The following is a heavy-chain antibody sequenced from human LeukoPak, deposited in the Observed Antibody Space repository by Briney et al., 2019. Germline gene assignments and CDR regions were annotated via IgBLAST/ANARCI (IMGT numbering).Heavy chain of an antibody. V-gene: IGHV4-34*01. CDR3: ARVSGYYDSSGTRGFDY. J-gene: IGHJ4*02. CDR1: GGSFSGYY. CDR2: INHSGST. Sequence: SETLSLTCAVYGGSFSGYYWSWIRQPPGKGLEWIGEINHSGSTNYNPSLKSRVTISVDTSKNQFSLKLSSVTAADTAVYYCARVSGYYDSSGTRGFDYWGQGTLVTVSS. D-gene: IGHD3-22*01.